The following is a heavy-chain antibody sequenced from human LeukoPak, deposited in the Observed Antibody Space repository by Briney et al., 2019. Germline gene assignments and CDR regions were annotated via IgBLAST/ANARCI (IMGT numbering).Heavy chain of an antibody. J-gene: IGHJ6*03. CDR2: INHSGST. CDR1: GGSFSGYY. Sequence: NPSETLSLTCAVYGGSFSGYYWSWIRQPPGKGLEWIGEINHSGSTNYNPSLKSRVTISVDTSKNQFSLKLSSVTAADTAVYYCARGGGLDYYYYYMDVWGKGTTVTISS. V-gene: IGHV4-34*01. CDR3: ARGGGLDYYYYYMDV. D-gene: IGHD6-6*01.